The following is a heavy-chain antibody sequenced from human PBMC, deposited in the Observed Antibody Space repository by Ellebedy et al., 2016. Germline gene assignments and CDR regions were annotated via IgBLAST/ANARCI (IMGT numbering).Heavy chain of an antibody. CDR3: ARVYYSGSGTYYKEFDN. J-gene: IGHJ4*02. Sequence: ASVKVSCKTSGYTFTAYDINWVRQAPGQGLEWMGWMSPHRGNTGYAQKFQGRVTMTRDISTSTAYMELSTLRSEDTAVYYCARVYYSGSGTYYKEFDNWGQGTQVTVSS. CDR1: GYTFTAYD. D-gene: IGHD3-10*01. V-gene: IGHV1-8*02. CDR2: MSPHRGNT.